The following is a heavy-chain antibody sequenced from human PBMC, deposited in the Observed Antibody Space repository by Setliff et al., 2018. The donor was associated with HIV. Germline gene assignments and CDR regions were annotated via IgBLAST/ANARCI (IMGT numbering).Heavy chain of an antibody. CDR1: GYSFTNYY. J-gene: IGHJ6*02. V-gene: IGHV1-46*01. CDR2: INPSSGDT. CDR3: ARDRSSGWSFYYGMDV. Sequence: GASVKVSCKASGYSFTNYYIHWVRQAPGQGLEWMGVINPSSGDTLYAQNFQGRVTVTRDTSTSTVYMELSSLTSEDTAVYYCARDRSSGWSFYYGMDVWGQGTTVTVSS. D-gene: IGHD6-19*01.